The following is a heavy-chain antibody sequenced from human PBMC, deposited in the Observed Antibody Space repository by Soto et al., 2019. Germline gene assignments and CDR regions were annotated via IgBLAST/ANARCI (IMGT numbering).Heavy chain of an antibody. CDR1: GYTFTSYG. V-gene: IGHV1-69*13. CDR2: IIPIFGTA. D-gene: IGHD3-3*01. J-gene: IGHJ5*02. Sequence: ASVKVSCKASGYTFTSYGISWVRQAPGQGLEWMGGIIPIFGTANYAQKFQGRVTITADESTSTAYMELSSLRSEDTAVYYCARDKARQGYDFWSGPAKNWFDPWGQGTLVTVSS. CDR3: ARDKARQGYDFWSGPAKNWFDP.